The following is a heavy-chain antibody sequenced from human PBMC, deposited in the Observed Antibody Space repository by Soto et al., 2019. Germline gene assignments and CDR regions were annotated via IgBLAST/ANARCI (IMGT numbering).Heavy chain of an antibody. CDR2: INVYNGDT. J-gene: IGHJ4*02. CDR1: GYPFTSYA. CDR3: AIDGVAATPGSHGD. Sequence: PSVQVTCKASGYPFTSYAISWVRQAPGQELEWMGWINVYNGDTKYAQKFQGRVTMTTDTSTSTVYMELRSLTSDDTAVYYCAIDGVAATPGSHGDWGQGTLVTVSS. V-gene: IGHV1-18*01. D-gene: IGHD2-8*01.